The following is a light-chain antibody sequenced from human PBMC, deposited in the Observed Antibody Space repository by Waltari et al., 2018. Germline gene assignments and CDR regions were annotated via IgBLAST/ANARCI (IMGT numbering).Light chain of an antibody. J-gene: IGKJ1*01. V-gene: IGKV1-27*01. CDR3: LKYDSAPWT. Sequence: DIQMTQSPSSLSASVVDRVTIPCRASQGISYFVAWYQQKPGQIPKLLMYAASTLQSGAPSRFSGSGSGTEFTLTISSLQPEDVATYYCLKYDSAPWTFGQGTKVEMK. CDR2: AAS. CDR1: QGISYF.